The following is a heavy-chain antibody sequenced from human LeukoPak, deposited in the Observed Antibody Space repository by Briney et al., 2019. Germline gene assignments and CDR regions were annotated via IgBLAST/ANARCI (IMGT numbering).Heavy chain of an antibody. J-gene: IGHJ4*02. CDR1: GFTFSNYG. V-gene: IGHV3-30*02. D-gene: IGHD3-22*01. CDR2: IWYDGSNK. CDR3: AKDASRDSNGYHLAY. Sequence: PGGSLRLSCAASGFTFSNYGMHWVRQAPGKGLEWVAVIWYDGSNKYYADSVKGRFTISRDNSKNTLYLQMSSLRAEDTAVYYCAKDASRDSNGYHLAYWGQGTLVTVSS.